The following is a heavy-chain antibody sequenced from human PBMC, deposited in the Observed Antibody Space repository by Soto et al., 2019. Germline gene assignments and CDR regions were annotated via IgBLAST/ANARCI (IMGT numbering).Heavy chain of an antibody. D-gene: IGHD2-2*03. V-gene: IGHV3-74*01. J-gene: IGHJ6*02. Sequence: EVQLVESGGGLVQPGGSLRLSCAASGFTFSSYWMHWVRQAPGKGLVWVSRINSDGSSTSYADSVKGRFTISRDNAKNTLYLQMNSLRAEDTAVYYCARSWIGQVRYYYGMDVWGQGTTVTVSS. CDR3: ARSWIGQVRYYYGMDV. CDR2: INSDGSST. CDR1: GFTFSSYW.